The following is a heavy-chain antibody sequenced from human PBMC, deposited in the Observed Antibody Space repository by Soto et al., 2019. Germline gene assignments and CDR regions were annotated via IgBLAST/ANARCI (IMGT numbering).Heavy chain of an antibody. D-gene: IGHD5-12*01. V-gene: IGHV4-34*01. CDR3: ARFNPPEKIYSGYDSRGGLDY. Sequence: SETLSLTCAVYGGSFSGYYWSWIRQPPGKGLEWIGEINHSGSTNYNPSLKSRVTISVDTSKNQFSLKLSPVTAADTAVYYCARFNPPEKIYSGYDSRGGLDYWGQRTLVTVSS. J-gene: IGHJ4*02. CDR1: GGSFSGYY. CDR2: INHSGST.